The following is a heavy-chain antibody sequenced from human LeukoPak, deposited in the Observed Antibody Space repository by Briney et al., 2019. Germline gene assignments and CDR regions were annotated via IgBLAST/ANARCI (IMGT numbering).Heavy chain of an antibody. J-gene: IGHJ4*02. CDR3: ASLSIESRDGYPRDH. D-gene: IGHD5-24*01. V-gene: IGHV4-59*01. CDR1: DGSISSYS. Sequence: SETLSLTCTVTDGSISSYSWSWIRQRPGKGLEWIGYFFYTGSSNYNPSLKSRVTQSVDASINQFSLKLSSVTAADTAVYYCASLSIESRDGYPRDHWGQGTLVTVSP. CDR2: FFYTGSS.